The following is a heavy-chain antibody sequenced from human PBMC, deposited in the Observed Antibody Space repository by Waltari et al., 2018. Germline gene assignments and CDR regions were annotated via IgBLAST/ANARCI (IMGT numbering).Heavy chain of an antibody. V-gene: IGHV4-31*03. Sequence: QVQLQESGPGLVKPSQTLSLTCTVSGGSISSGGYYWSWSRQHPGKGLEWIGYIYYSGSTYYNPSLKSRVTISVDTSKNQFSLKLSSVTAADTAVYYCARDSAYDSHAFDIWGQGTMVTVSS. J-gene: IGHJ3*02. CDR3: ARDSAYDSHAFDI. CDR2: IYYSGST. CDR1: GGSISSGGYY. D-gene: IGHD3-16*01.